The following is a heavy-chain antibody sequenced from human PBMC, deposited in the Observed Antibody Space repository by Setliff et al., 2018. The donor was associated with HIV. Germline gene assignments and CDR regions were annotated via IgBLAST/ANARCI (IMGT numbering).Heavy chain of an antibody. D-gene: IGHD2-15*01. Sequence: PSETLSLTCTVSGDSIISVDYYWSWIRQSPGKGLDWIGHIHYKGNIDYNASLKSRLAISSDTSKNQFSLDLSSVIAADTAIYFCARFTVVVFGAGEPSWFDPWGQGILVTVSS. CDR2: IHYKGNI. CDR1: GDSIISVDYY. J-gene: IGHJ5*02. V-gene: IGHV4-30-4*08. CDR3: ARFTVVVFGAGEPSWFDP.